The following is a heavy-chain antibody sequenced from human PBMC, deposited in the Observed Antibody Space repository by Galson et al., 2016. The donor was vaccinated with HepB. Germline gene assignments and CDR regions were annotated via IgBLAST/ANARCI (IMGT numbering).Heavy chain of an antibody. CDR3: ARVTVAGTGGFDP. D-gene: IGHD6-19*01. CDR2: TYYRSKWYN. J-gene: IGHJ5*02. CDR1: GDSVSRSGAT. V-gene: IGHV6-1*01. Sequence: CAISGDSVSRSGATWNWIRQSPSRGLEWLGRTYYRSKWYNDYAVSVKSRITNNPDTSKNQFSLQLNSVTPEDTAVYYCARVTVAGTGGFDPWGQGTLVTVSS.